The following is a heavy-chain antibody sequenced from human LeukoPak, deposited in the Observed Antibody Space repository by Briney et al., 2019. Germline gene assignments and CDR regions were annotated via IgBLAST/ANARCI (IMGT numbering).Heavy chain of an antibody. J-gene: IGHJ4*02. CDR3: ASFSGYVYDRLY. CDR1: GFTFSSYE. D-gene: IGHD5-12*01. V-gene: IGHV3-48*03. CDR2: ISSSGSTI. Sequence: PGGSLRLSCAASGFTFSSYEMNWVRQAPGKGLEWVSYISSSGSTIYYADSVKGRSTISRDNAKNTLYLQMNSLRAEDTAVYYCASFSGYVYDRLYWGQGTLVTVSS.